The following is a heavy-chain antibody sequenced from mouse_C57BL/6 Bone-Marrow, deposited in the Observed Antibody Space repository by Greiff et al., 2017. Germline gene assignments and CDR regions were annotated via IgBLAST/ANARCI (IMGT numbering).Heavy chain of an antibody. CDR1: GFTFSSYG. Sequence: EVNVVESGGDLVKPGGSLKLSCAASGFTFSSYGMSWVRQTPDKRLEWVATISSGGSYTYYPDSVKGRFTISRDNAKNTRYLQMSSLKSEDTAMCYCARQRTGTGFAYWGQGTLVTVSA. V-gene: IGHV5-6*01. J-gene: IGHJ3*01. CDR2: ISSGGSYT. D-gene: IGHD4-1*01. CDR3: ARQRTGTGFAY.